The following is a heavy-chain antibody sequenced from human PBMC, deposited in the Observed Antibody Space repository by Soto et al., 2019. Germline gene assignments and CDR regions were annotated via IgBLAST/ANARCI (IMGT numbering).Heavy chain of an antibody. CDR3: ARYILGLYYFDY. Sequence: PGGSLRLSCSASGFIFSNYAMTWLRQAPGERPEWVSTILGSGSNTYYPDSVKGRFTISRDNSRNTVDLHLNSLRAEDTAIYSCARYILGLYYFDYWGQGTPVTVSS. J-gene: IGHJ4*02. CDR2: ILGSGSNT. CDR1: GFIFSNYA. V-gene: IGHV3-23*01. D-gene: IGHD1-1*01.